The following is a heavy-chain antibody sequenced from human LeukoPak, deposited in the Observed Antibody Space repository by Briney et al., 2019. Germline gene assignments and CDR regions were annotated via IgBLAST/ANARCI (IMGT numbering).Heavy chain of an antibody. CDR3: ARAGRYCSGGSCPGGLYYYYMDV. CDR1: GYSISSGYY. J-gene: IGHJ6*03. D-gene: IGHD2-15*01. CDR2: IYHSGRT. Sequence: SETLSLTCTVSGYSISSGYYWGWIRQPPGKGLEWIGIIYHSGRTDYNPSLKSRVTISVDTSKNQFSLKLSSVTAADTAVYYCARAGRYCSGGSCPGGLYYYYMDVWGKGTTVTVSS. V-gene: IGHV4-38-2*02.